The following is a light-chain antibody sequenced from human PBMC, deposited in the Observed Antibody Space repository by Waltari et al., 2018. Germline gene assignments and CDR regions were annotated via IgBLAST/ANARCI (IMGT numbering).Light chain of an antibody. Sequence: SYELTQPPSVSVSPGQTASITCAGANLGNPYASWYQQKPGQSPVLVIYYDSKRPSGIPERFSGSNSGNTATLTISGTQAMDEADYYCQAWDTTTVVFGGGTKVTVL. CDR2: YDS. CDR1: NLGNPY. CDR3: QAWDTTTVV. J-gene: IGLJ2*01. V-gene: IGLV3-1*01.